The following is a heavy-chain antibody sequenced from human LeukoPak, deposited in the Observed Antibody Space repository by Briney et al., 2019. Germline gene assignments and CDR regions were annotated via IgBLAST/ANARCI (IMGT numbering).Heavy chain of an antibody. CDR1: GGSISSSNW. CDR3: ARGPAYYYDSSGYFDY. CDR2: IYHSGST. J-gene: IGHJ4*02. D-gene: IGHD3-22*01. V-gene: IGHV4-4*02. Sequence: PSGTLSLTCAVSGGSISSSNWWSWVRQPPGQGLEWIGEIYHSGSTNYKSSLKSRVTISVDTSKNQFSLKLSSVTAADTAVYYCARGPAYYYDSSGYFDYWRQGTLVTVSS.